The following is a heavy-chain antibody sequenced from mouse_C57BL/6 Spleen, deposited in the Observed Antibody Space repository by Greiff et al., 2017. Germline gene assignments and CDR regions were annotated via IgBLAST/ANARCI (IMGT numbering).Heavy chain of an antibody. J-gene: IGHJ1*03. V-gene: IGHV8-8*01. D-gene: IGHD1-1*01. Sequence: QVTLKESGPGILQPSQTLSLTCSFSGFSLSTFGMGVGWIRQPSGKGLEWLAHIWWDDDKYYNPALKSRLTLSKDTSKNQVFLKIANVDTADTATYYCARIAPYYGSSYWYFDVWGTGTTVTVSS. CDR1: GFSLSTFGMG. CDR2: IWWDDDK. CDR3: ARIAPYYGSSYWYFDV.